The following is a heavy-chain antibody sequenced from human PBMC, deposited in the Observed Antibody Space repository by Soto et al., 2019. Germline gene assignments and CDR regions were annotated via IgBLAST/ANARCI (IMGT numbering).Heavy chain of an antibody. CDR2: ISGSGGST. J-gene: IGHJ6*03. Sequence: GGSLRLSCAASGFTFSSYAMSWVRQAPGKGLEWVSAISGSGGSTYYADSVKGRFTISRDNSKNTLYLQMNSLRAEDTAVYYCAKGRGPVTTYSYYSMDVWGKGPGSPSP. D-gene: IGHD4-17*01. CDR3: AKGRGPVTTYSYYSMDV. V-gene: IGHV3-23*01. CDR1: GFTFSSYA.